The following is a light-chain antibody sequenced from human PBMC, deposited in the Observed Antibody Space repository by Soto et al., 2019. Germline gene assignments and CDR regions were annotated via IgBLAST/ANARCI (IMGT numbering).Light chain of an antibody. Sequence: QSVRTKPASLSGSPGQSITISFTGTSSDVGGYNYVSWYQQHPGKAPKLMIYEVSNRPSGVSNRFSGSKSGNTASLTISGLQAEDEADYYCSSYTSSSTYVFGTGTKVTVL. J-gene: IGLJ1*01. CDR3: SSYTSSSTYV. CDR1: SSDVGGYNY. V-gene: IGLV2-14*01. CDR2: EVS.